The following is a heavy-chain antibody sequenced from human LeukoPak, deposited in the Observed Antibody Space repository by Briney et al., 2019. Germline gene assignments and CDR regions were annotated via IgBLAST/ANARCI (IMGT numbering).Heavy chain of an antibody. CDR3: ASSGSPGWDY. J-gene: IGHJ4*02. Sequence: ASAKVSCKASGYTFTSYAMNWVRQAPGQGLEWMGWINTNTGNPTYAQGFTGRFVFSLDTSVSTAYLQISSLRAEDTAVYYCASSGSPGWDYWGQGTLVTVSS. D-gene: IGHD3-10*01. CDR1: GYTFTSYA. CDR2: INTNTGNP. V-gene: IGHV7-4-1*02.